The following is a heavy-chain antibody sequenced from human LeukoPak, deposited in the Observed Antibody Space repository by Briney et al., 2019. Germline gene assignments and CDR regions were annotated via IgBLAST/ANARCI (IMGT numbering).Heavy chain of an antibody. V-gene: IGHV3-9*01. CDR2: ISWNSGSI. CDR3: AKDIKQWLAQIDY. J-gene: IGHJ4*02. Sequence: GRSLRLSCAASGFTFDDYAMHWVRQAPGKGLEWVSGISWNSGSIGYADSVKGRFTISRDNAENSLYLQMNSLRAEDTALYYCAKDIKQWLAQIDYWGQGTLVTVSS. D-gene: IGHD6-19*01. CDR1: GFTFDDYA.